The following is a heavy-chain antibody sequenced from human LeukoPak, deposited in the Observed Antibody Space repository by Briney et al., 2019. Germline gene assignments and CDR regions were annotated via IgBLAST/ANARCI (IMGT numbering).Heavy chain of an antibody. CDR1: GGSFSGYY. D-gene: IGHD5-24*01. V-gene: IGHV4-34*01. Sequence: SETLSLTCAVYGGSFSGYYWSWIRQPPGKGLEWIGEINHSGSTNYNPSLKSRATISVDTSKNQFSLKLSSVTAADTAVYYCARGRGRWLQLDRAVFDYWGQGTLVTVSS. CDR3: ARGRGRWLQLDRAVFDY. J-gene: IGHJ4*02. CDR2: INHSGST.